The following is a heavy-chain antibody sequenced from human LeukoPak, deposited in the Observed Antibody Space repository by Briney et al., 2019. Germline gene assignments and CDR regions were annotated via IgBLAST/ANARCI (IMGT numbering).Heavy chain of an antibody. Sequence: GSVKVSCKASGYTFTDYYMHWVRQAPGQGFEWMGCINSNSGGNNYAQKFQGRVTITRDTSITKAYIELSRLTSNDTALYYSGRDGKTAFDIWGQGTMVTVSS. CDR1: GYTFTDYY. CDR2: INSNSGGN. J-gene: IGHJ3*02. V-gene: IGHV1-2*02. CDR3: GRDGKTAFDI.